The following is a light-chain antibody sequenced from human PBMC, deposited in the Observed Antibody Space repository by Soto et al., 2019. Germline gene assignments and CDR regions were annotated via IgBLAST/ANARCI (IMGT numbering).Light chain of an antibody. CDR2: DVT. CDR3: ASYTSTSIPVL. J-gene: IGLJ2*01. V-gene: IGLV2-14*03. Sequence: QSALTQPDSVSGSPGQTITISCTGTSNDVGGYNSVSWYQHHPGKAPKVLIFDVTDRPSGVCHRFSGSKSGNTASLTISGLQAEDEAFYYCASYTSTSIPVLVGGGTELTVL. CDR1: SNDVGGYNS.